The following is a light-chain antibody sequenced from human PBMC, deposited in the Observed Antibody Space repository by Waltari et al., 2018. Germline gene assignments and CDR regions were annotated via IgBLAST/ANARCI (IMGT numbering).Light chain of an antibody. V-gene: IGKV3-20*01. CDR2: GAA. J-gene: IGKJ4*01. CDR3: QQYVSSPLT. Sequence: EIVLTQSPGTLSLSPGESATLSCRASQSVSSHFLAWYQQKPGQAPRLLIYGAASRATGIPDRFSGSGSGTGFTLTTSRREAEDFAVYYCQQYVSSPLTFGGGTKVEIK. CDR1: QSVSSHF.